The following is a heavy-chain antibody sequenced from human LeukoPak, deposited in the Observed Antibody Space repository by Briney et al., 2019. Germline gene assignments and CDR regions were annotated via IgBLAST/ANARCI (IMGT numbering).Heavy chain of an antibody. J-gene: IGHJ3*02. CDR3: ARDQSGWSAYDAFDI. V-gene: IGHV4-38-2*02. CDR1: GYSISSGYY. D-gene: IGHD6-19*01. CDR2: IYHSGST. Sequence: SETLSLTCAVSGYSISSGYYWGWIRQPPGKGLEWIGSIYHSGSTYYNPSLKSRVTISVDTSKNQFSLKLSSVTAADPAVYYCARDQSGWSAYDAFDIWGQGTMVTVSS.